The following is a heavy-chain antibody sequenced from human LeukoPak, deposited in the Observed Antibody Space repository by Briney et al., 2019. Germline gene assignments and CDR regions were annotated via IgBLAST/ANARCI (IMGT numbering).Heavy chain of an antibody. CDR3: ARQDTVTTPMGMTY. CDR2: IKQDGSEK. Sequence: GGSLRLSCAASGFTFSSYWMSWVRQAPGKGLEWVTNIKQDGSEKYYVDSVKGRFTISRDNAKNSLYLQMNSLRAEDTAVYYCARQDTVTTPMGMTYWGQGTLVTVSS. J-gene: IGHJ4*02. V-gene: IGHV3-7*01. D-gene: IGHD4-11*01. CDR1: GFTFSSYW.